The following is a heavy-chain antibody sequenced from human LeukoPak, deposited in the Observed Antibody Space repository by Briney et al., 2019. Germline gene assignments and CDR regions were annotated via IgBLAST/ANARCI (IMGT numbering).Heavy chain of an antibody. D-gene: IGHD6-19*01. CDR2: ISYDGSNK. Sequence: PGGSLRLSCAASGFTFSSYAMHWVRQAPGKGLEWVAVISYDGSNKYYADSVKGRFTISRDNSKNTLYLQMNSLRAEDTAVYYCVRDLEYTGWSLYYFDYWGQGTLVTVSS. CDR3: VRDLEYTGWSLYYFDY. V-gene: IGHV3-30-3*01. J-gene: IGHJ4*02. CDR1: GFTFSSYA.